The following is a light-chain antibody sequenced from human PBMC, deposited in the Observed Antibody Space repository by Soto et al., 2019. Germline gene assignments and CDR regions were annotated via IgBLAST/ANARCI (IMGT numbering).Light chain of an antibody. Sequence: EIVLTHSPATLSVSPCERATLSCRASQSVGSNLAWFQQKPGQAPRLLIYGASNRATGIPDRFSGSGSGTDFTLTISRLEPEDFAVYYCQQYGSSGTFGQGTKVDI. CDR1: QSVGSN. CDR3: QQYGSSGT. V-gene: IGKV3-20*01. CDR2: GAS. J-gene: IGKJ1*01.